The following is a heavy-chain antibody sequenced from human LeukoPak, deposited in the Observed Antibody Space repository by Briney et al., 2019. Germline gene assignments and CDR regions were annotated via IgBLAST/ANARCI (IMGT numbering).Heavy chain of an antibody. CDR1: GGSISSYY. J-gene: IGHJ6*03. V-gene: IGHV4-34*01. CDR2: INHSGST. Sequence: SETLSLTCTVSGGSISSYYWSWIRQPPGKGLEWIGEINHSGSTNYNPSLKSRVTISVDTSKNQFSLKLSSVTAADTAVYYCARSPGYCSGGSCRHYYYYYYMDVWGEGTTVTVSS. CDR3: ARSPGYCSGGSCRHYYYYYYMDV. D-gene: IGHD2-15*01.